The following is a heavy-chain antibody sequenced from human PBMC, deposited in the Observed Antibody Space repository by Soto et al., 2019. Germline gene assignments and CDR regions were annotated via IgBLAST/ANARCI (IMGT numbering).Heavy chain of an antibody. CDR1: GYTLTELS. D-gene: IGHD3-22*01. CDR3: ATTRFSASYYNADLYYYGMDV. Sequence: ASVKVSCKVSGYTLTELSMHWVRQAPGKGLEWMGGFDPEDGETIYAQKFQGRVTMTEDTSTDTAYMELSSLRSGDTAVYYCATTRFSASYYNADLYYYGMDVWGQGTTVTVSS. CDR2: FDPEDGET. V-gene: IGHV1-24*01. J-gene: IGHJ6*02.